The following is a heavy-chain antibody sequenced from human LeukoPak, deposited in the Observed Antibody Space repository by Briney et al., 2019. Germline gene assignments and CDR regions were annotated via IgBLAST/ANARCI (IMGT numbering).Heavy chain of an antibody. CDR3: AKDSGSPSRMWAAAGTSEYFQH. V-gene: IGHV3-43*02. CDR1: RFTFDDYA. J-gene: IGHJ1*01. Sequence: GGSLRLSCAASRFTFDDYAMHWVRQAPGKGLEWVSLISGVGGSTYYADSVKGRFTISRDNSKNSLYLQMNSLRTEDTALYYCAKDSGSPSRMWAAAGTSEYFQHWGQGTLVTVSS. D-gene: IGHD6-13*01. CDR2: ISGVGGST.